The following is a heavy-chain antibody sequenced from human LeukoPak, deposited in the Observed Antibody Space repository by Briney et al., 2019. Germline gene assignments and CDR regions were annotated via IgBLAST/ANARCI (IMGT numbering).Heavy chain of an antibody. CDR3: ARGTGYGVFDY. CDR1: GFTFSRYT. D-gene: IGHD4-17*01. CDR2: ISSDGSNK. V-gene: IGHV3-30-3*01. Sequence: PGGSLRLSCAASGFTFSRYTMHWVRQAPGKGLEWVAVISSDGSNKYYADSVKGRFTISRDNSKSTLYLQVNGLRAEDTAVYYCARGTGYGVFDYWDQGTLVTVSS. J-gene: IGHJ4*02.